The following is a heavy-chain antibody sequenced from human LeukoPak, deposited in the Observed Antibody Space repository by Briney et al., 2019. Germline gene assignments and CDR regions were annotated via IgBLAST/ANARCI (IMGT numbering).Heavy chain of an antibody. CDR1: GYTFTSYD. V-gene: IGHV1-8*01. CDR2: MNHNSGNT. J-gene: IGHJ5*02. D-gene: IGHD1-26*01. CDR3: ARGKRGSYRAWFDP. Sequence: ASVKVSCKASGYTFTSYDINWVRQATGQGLEWMGWMNHNSGNTGYAQKFQGRVTMTRNTSISTAYMELSSLRSEDTAVYYCARGKRGSYRAWFDPWGQGTLVTVSS.